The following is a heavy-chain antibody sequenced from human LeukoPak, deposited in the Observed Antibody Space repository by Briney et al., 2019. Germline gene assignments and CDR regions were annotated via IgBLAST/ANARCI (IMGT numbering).Heavy chain of an antibody. J-gene: IGHJ4*02. CDR3: ATEVGGTVTTVFDY. V-gene: IGHV1-24*01. D-gene: IGHD4-17*01. Sequence: ASVKVSCKVSGYTLTELSMHWVRQAPGEGLEWMGGFDPEDGETIYAQKFQGRVTMTEDTSTDTAYMELSSLRSEDTAVYYCATEVGGTVTTVFDYWGQGTLVTVSS. CDR2: FDPEDGET. CDR1: GYTLTELS.